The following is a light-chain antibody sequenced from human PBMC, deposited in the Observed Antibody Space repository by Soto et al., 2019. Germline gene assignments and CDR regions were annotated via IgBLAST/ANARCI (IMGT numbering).Light chain of an antibody. CDR2: EDT. J-gene: IGLJ2*01. CDR1: SSDVGSYDL. Sequence: QPVLTQPASVSGSPGQSITISCTGTSSDVGSYDLVSWYQQHPGEVPKLIIYEDTKRPSGISNRFSGSRSGNTASLTISGLQAEDEADYYCCSYAGSLLFGGGTKLTVL. CDR3: CSYAGSLL. V-gene: IGLV2-23*01.